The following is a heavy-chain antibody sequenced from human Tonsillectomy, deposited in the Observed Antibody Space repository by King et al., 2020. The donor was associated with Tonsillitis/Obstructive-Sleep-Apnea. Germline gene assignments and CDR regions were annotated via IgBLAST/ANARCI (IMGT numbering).Heavy chain of an antibody. Sequence: VQLVESGAEVKKPGESLRISCMGSGYGFTLYWLSWVRQLPGKGPEWLGRIDPTDSYNNYSPSFRGHVTISVDKSISTAYLQWSGLKASDTAIYYCARQSTVKHFDYWGQGTLVTVSS. CDR1: GYGFTLYW. CDR3: ARQSTVKHFDY. V-gene: IGHV5-10-1*01. CDR2: IDPTDSYN. J-gene: IGHJ4*02. D-gene: IGHD4-17*01.